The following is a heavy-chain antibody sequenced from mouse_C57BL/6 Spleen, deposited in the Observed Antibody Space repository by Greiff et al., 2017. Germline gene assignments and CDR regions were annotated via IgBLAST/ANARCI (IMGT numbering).Heavy chain of an antibody. J-gene: IGHJ1*03. CDR3: ARRYYGSSSHWYFDV. CDR2: ISSGSSTI. V-gene: IGHV5-17*01. D-gene: IGHD1-1*01. CDR1: GFTFSDYG. Sequence: EVQGVESGGGLVKPGGSLKLSCSASGFTFSDYGMHWVRQAPEKGLEWVAYISSGSSTIYYADTVKGRFTISRDNAKNTLFLQMTSLRSEDTAMYYCARRYYGSSSHWYFDVWGTGTTVTVSS.